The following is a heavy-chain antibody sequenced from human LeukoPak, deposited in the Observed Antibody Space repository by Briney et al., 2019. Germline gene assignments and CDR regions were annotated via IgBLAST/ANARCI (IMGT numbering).Heavy chain of an antibody. CDR1: GGTFSSYA. J-gene: IGHJ6*03. CDR3: ARGGRLWFSEYYYYYYMDV. V-gene: IGHV1-2*02. Sequence: ASVKVSCKASGGTFSSYAISWVQQAPGQGLEWMGWINPNSGGTNYAQKFQGRVTMTRDTSISTAYMELSRLRSDDTAVYYCARGGRLWFSEYYYYYYMDVWGKGTTVTVSS. D-gene: IGHD5-18*01. CDR2: INPNSGGT.